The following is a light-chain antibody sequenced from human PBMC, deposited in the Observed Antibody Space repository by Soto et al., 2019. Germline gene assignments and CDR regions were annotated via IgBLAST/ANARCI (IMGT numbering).Light chain of an antibody. CDR2: GAS. V-gene: IGKV3-15*01. J-gene: IGKJ2*01. CDR1: QSVRTN. Sequence: ETVMTQSPATLSVSPGERVTLSCRASQSVRTNLVWYQQSPGQPPRLLIYGASDRVAGVPDRVSGSGSGTDFTLPISGLQSEDCAVYYCQQYNEWPRTFGQGTKLEIK. CDR3: QQYNEWPRT.